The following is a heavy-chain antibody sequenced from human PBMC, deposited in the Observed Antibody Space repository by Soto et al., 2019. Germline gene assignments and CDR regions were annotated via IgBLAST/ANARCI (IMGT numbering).Heavy chain of an antibody. CDR2: IYSGGST. D-gene: IGHD3-22*01. CDR3: ARGYYYDSSEEI. J-gene: IGHJ3*02. CDR1: GFTVSSNY. V-gene: IGHV3-53*01. Sequence: GGSLRLSCAASGFTVSSNYMSWVRQAPGKGLEWVSVIYSGGSTYYADSVKGRFTISRDNSKNTLYLQMNSLRAEDTAVYYCARGYYYDSSEEIWRQRTMVTVSS.